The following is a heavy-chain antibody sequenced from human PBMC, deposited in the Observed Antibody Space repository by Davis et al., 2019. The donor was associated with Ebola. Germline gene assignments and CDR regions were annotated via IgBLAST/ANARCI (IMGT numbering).Heavy chain of an antibody. J-gene: IGHJ4*02. CDR2: ISGDGGST. V-gene: IGHV3-43*02. CDR3: AKDMGSYGGEDY. Sequence: WIRQPPGKGLEWVSLISGDGGSTYYADSVKGRFTISRDNSKNSLYLQMNSLRTEDTALYYCAKDMGSYGGEDYWGQGTLVTVSS. D-gene: IGHD4-23*01.